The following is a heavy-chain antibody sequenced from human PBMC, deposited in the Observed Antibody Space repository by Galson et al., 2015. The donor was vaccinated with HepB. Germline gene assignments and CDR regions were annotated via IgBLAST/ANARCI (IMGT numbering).Heavy chain of an antibody. CDR3: ARDPGRYDFWSGYSYFDY. V-gene: IGHV3-48*02. CDR1: GFTFSSYS. Sequence: SLRLSCAASGFTFSSYSMNWVRQAPGKGLEWVSYISSSSSTIYYADSVKGRFTISRDNAKNSLYLQMNSLRDEDTAVYYCARDPGRYDFWSGYSYFDYWGQGTLVTVSS. CDR2: ISSSSSTI. D-gene: IGHD3-3*01. J-gene: IGHJ4*02.